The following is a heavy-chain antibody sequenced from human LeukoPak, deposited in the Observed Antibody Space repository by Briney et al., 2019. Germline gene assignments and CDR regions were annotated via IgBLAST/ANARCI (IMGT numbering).Heavy chain of an antibody. D-gene: IGHD6-13*01. J-gene: IGHJ5*02. Sequence: SETLSLTCTVSGGSISSSSYYWGWIRQPPGKGLEWIGSIYYSGSTYYNPSLKSRVTISVDTSKNQFSLKLSSVTAADTAVYYRARLVAAAVNWFDPWGQGTLVTVSS. CDR3: ARLVAAAVNWFDP. V-gene: IGHV4-39*01. CDR1: GGSISSSSYY. CDR2: IYYSGST.